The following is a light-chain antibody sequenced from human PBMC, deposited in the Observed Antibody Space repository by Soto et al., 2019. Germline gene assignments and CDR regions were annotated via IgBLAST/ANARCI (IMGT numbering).Light chain of an antibody. J-gene: IGLJ3*02. CDR3: SSSTSGSTWV. Sequence: QSALTQPASVSGSPGQSITISCTGTSSDVGGYNYVSWYQQHPGKAPKLMIYEVSNRPSGVSNRFSGSKSGYTASLTISGLQSEDEADYYCSSSTSGSTWVFGGGTKLTVL. CDR1: SSDVGGYNY. V-gene: IGLV2-14*01. CDR2: EVS.